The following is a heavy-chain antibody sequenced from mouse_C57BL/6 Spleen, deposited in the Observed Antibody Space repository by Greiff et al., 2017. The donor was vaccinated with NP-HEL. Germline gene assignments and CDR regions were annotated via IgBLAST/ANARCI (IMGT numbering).Heavy chain of an antibody. CDR1: GYTFTSYW. V-gene: IGHV1-64*01. Sequence: QVQLQQPGAELVKPWASVKLSCKASGYTFTSYWMHWVKQRPGQGLEWIGMIHPNSGSTKYNEKFKSKATLTVDKSSSTAYMQLSSLTSEDSAVYYCARKRDYGFDYWGQGTTLTVSS. CDR2: IHPNSGST. J-gene: IGHJ2*01. D-gene: IGHD2-4*01. CDR3: ARKRDYGFDY.